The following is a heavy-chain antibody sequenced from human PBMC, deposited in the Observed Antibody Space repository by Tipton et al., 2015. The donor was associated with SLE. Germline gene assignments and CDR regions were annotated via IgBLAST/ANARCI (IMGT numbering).Heavy chain of an antibody. V-gene: IGHV3-30-3*01. D-gene: IGHD6-19*01. J-gene: IGHJ1*01. Sequence: QVQLVQSGGGVVQPGRSLRLSCAASGFTFSSYAMHWVRQAPGKGLEWVAVISYDGSNKYYADSVKGRFTISRDNSKNTLYLQMNSLRAEDTAVYYCARALHISVPQHWGQGTLVTVSS. CDR1: GFTFSSYA. CDR2: ISYDGSNK. CDR3: ARALHISVPQH.